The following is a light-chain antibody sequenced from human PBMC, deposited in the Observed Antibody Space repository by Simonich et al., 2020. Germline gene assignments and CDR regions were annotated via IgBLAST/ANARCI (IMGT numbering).Light chain of an antibody. V-gene: IGKV4-1*01. CDR2: WAS. CDR3: QQYYSTPWT. J-gene: IGKJ1*01. Sequence: DIVMTQSPDSLAVSLGERATIKCKSSQSVLYSSNNKNYLAWYQQKPGQPPKLLIYWASTRESGVPARFSGSGSGTDFTLTISSLQAEDVAVYYCQQYYSTPWTFGQGTKVEIK. CDR1: QSVLYSSNNKNY.